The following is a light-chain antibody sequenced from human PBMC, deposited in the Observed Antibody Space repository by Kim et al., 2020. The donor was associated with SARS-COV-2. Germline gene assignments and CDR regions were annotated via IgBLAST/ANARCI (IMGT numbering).Light chain of an antibody. CDR3: SSYTTSTSVV. CDR1: SSDVVCYTY. J-gene: IGLJ2*01. V-gene: IGLV2-14*03. CDR2: GVS. Sequence: QSLTLSCPGTSSDVVCYTYVSWYQQPPGKAPKLMIYGVSNRPSGVSNRFSGSKSGNTASLTISGLQAEDEADYYCSSYTTSTSVVFGGGTQLTVL.